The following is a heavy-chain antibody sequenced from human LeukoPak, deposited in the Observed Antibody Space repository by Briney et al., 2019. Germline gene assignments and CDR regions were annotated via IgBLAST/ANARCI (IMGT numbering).Heavy chain of an antibody. J-gene: IGHJ5*02. CDR2: ISWNSGSI. Sequence: PGGSLRLSCAASGFTFDDYAMHWVRQAPGKGLKWVSGISWNSGSIGYADSVKGRFTISRDNAKNSLYLQMNSLRAEDTALYYCAREVVPAARANWFDPWGQGTLVTVSS. D-gene: IGHD2-2*01. CDR1: GFTFDDYA. CDR3: AREVVPAARANWFDP. V-gene: IGHV3-9*01.